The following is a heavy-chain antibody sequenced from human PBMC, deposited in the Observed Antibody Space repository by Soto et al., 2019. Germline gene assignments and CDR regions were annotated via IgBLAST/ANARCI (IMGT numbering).Heavy chain of an antibody. CDR2: ISSAVNT. D-gene: IGHD6-6*01. CDR3: AKQVRDGTSSPYYFDY. Sequence: GGSLRLSCAGSGFTFSNYAMSWVRQAPGKGLEWVSAISSAVNTYYADSVKGRFTISRDNSKNTLSLQMNSLRAEDTAVYYCAKQVRDGTSSPYYFDYWGQGTLVTVS. V-gene: IGHV3-23*01. CDR1: GFTFSNYA. J-gene: IGHJ4*02.